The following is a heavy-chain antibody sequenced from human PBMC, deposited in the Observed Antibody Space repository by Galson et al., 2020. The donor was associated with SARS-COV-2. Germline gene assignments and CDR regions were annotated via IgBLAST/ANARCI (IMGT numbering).Heavy chain of an antibody. CDR1: GFTFSSYA. V-gene: IGHV3-23*01. Sequence: GESLKISCAASGFTFSSYAMSWVRQAPGKGLEWVSAISGSGGSTYYADSVKGRFTISRDNSKNTLYLQMNSLRAEDTAVYYCAKLTFEGVGAKVADYWGQGTLVTVSS. CDR3: AKLTFEGVGAKVADY. CDR2: ISGSGGST. J-gene: IGHJ4*02. D-gene: IGHD1-26*01.